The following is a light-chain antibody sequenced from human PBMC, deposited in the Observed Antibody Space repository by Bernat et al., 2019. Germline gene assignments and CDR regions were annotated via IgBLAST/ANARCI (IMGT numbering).Light chain of an antibody. V-gene: IGLV2-14*03. CDR3: VSYTTSSTFV. J-gene: IGLJ1*01. CDR1: SSGVGAYNY. Sequence: QSALTQPASVSGSPGQSITISCTGTSSGVGAYNYVSWFQQHPDKAPKLMLYDVTNRPSGVSYRFSGSKSGNTASLTISGLQAEDEADYYCVSYTTSSTFVFGTGTKVTVL. CDR2: DVT.